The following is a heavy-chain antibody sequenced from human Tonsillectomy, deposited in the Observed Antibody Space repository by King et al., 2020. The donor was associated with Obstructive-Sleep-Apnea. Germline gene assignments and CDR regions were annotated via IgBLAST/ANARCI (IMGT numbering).Heavy chain of an antibody. CDR2: IIPILGIA. V-gene: IGHV1-69*10. D-gene: IGHD2-2*01. Sequence: QLVQSGAEVKKPGSSVKVSCKASGGTFSSYAISWVRQAPGQGLEWMGGIIPILGIANYAQKFQGRVTITADKSTSTAYMELSSLRSEDTAVYYCARGSLGYCSSNSCYPPFDYWGQGTLVTVSS. J-gene: IGHJ4*02. CDR3: ARGSLGYCSSNSCYPPFDY. CDR1: GGTFSSYA.